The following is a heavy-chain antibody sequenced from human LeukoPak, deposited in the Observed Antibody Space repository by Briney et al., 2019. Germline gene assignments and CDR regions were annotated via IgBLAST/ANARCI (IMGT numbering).Heavy chain of an antibody. J-gene: IGHJ6*02. CDR1: GYTFTGYH. V-gene: IGHV1-2*06. Sequence: GASVKVSCKASGYTFTGYHMHWVRQAPGQGLEWMGRINPNSGDTNYAQKFQGRVTMTRDTSISTAYMELSRLRSDDTAVYYCARVPSYYYGMDVWGQGTTVTVSS. CDR2: INPNSGDT. CDR3: ARVPSYYYGMDV.